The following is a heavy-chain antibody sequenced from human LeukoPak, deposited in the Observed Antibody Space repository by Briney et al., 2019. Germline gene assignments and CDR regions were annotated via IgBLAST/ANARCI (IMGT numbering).Heavy chain of an antibody. CDR2: INHSGST. V-gene: IGHV4-34*01. CDR1: GGSFSGYY. J-gene: IGHJ4*02. D-gene: IGHD2-15*01. Sequence: KPSETLYLNCAVYGGSFSGYYWSWIRQPPGKGLEWIGEINHSGSTNYNPSLKSRVTISVDTSKNQFSLKLSSVTAADTAVYYCASDCSGGSCYSAYFDYWGQGTLVTVSS. CDR3: ASDCSGGSCYSAYFDY.